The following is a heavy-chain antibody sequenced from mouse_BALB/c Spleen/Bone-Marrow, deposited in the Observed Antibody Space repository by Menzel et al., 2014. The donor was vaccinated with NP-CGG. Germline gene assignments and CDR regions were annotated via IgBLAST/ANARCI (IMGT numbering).Heavy chain of an antibody. CDR2: INPSNGGT. Sequence: QVQLQQSGAELVKPGASAKLSCTASGYTFTSYYIYWVKQRPGQGLEWIGEINPSNGGTNFNEKFKSKATLTVDKSSSTAYMQLSSLTSEDSSVYYCTRSNGNWFAYWGQGTLVTVSA. V-gene: IGHV1S81*02. J-gene: IGHJ3*01. CDR3: TRSNGNWFAY. CDR1: GYTFTSYY. D-gene: IGHD2-1*01.